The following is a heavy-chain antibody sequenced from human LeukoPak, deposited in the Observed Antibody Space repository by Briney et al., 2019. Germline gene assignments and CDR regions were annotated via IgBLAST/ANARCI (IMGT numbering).Heavy chain of an antibody. CDR1: GYTFTGYY. V-gene: IGHV1-2*02. Sequence: ASVKVSCKASGYTFTGYYMHWVRQAPGQGLEWMGWINPNSGCTNYAQKFQGRVTMTRDTSISTAYMELSRLRSDDTAVYYCAMVRGVINWFDPWGQGTLVTVSS. CDR2: INPNSGCT. D-gene: IGHD3-10*01. J-gene: IGHJ5*02. CDR3: AMVRGVINWFDP.